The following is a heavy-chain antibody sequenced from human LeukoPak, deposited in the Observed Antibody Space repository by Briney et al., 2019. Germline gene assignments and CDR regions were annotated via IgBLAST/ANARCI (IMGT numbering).Heavy chain of an antibody. CDR3: AKDPAYYYYMDV. CDR1: GFTLSSYE. CDR2: ISSSGSTI. J-gene: IGHJ6*03. Sequence: GGSLRLSCAASGFTLSSYEMNWVRQAPGKGLEWISYISSSGSTIYYGDSVKGRFTISRDSAKNSLYLQMNSLRAEDTAVYYCAKDPAYYYYMDVWGKGTTVTVSS. V-gene: IGHV3-48*03.